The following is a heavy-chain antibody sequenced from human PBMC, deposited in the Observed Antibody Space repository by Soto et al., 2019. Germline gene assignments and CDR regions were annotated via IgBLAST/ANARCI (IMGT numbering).Heavy chain of an antibody. CDR1: GFAFSTDT. D-gene: IGHD6-19*01. J-gene: IGHJ4*02. V-gene: IGHV3-48*02. Sequence: EVQLVESGGGLVQPGGSLRLSCVASGFAFSTDTMNWVRQAPGKGLEWVAHISTSGATRYYADSVKGRFTISRDNAKTSLYLQMDSLRNEDTAVYYCARFFGSGFDYWGQGTLVTVSS. CDR2: ISTSGATR. CDR3: ARFFGSGFDY.